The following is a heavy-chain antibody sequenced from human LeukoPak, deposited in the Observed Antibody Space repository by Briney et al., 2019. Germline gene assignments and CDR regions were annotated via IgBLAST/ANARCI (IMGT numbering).Heavy chain of an antibody. CDR1: GGSFSGYY. V-gene: IGHV4-34*01. J-gene: IGHJ4*02. Sequence: SETLSLTCAVYGGSFSGYYWSWIRQPPGKGLEWIGEINHSGSTNYNPSLKSRVTISVDTSKNQFSLKLSSVTAADTAVYYCARDWGWLEFDYWGQGTLATVSS. CDR2: INHSGST. CDR3: ARDWGWLEFDY. D-gene: IGHD3-16*01.